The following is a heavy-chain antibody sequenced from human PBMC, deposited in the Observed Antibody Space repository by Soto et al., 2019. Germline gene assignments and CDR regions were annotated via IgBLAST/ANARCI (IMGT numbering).Heavy chain of an antibody. D-gene: IGHD3-22*01. CDR1: GFTFSRYD. Sequence: GSLRLSCAASGFTFSRYDMNWVRQAPGRGLEWVSSISSTSSYIYYADSVKGRFTISRDNAKNSPYLHRNSLRAEDTAVYYGASISSGNDDWGQGTLVTVSS. CDR2: ISSTSSYI. CDR3: ASISSGNDD. J-gene: IGHJ4*02. V-gene: IGHV3-21*01.